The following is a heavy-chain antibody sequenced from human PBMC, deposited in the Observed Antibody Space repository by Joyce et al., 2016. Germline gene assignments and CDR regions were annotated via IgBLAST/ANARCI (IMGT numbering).Heavy chain of an antibody. Sequence: QVQLVESGGGVVQPGRSLRRSCAASGFNFSDYGIHWVRQAPGKGLEWVAVIPYDGINKYYADTVKGRFTISRDNSKSTLYLQMNSLRAEDTAIYYCATHTSLFGESSGWPYYWGQGTLVTVSS. CDR1: GFNFSDYG. V-gene: IGHV3-30*03. CDR3: ATHTSLFGESSGWPYY. J-gene: IGHJ4*02. D-gene: IGHD6-19*01. CDR2: IPYDGINK.